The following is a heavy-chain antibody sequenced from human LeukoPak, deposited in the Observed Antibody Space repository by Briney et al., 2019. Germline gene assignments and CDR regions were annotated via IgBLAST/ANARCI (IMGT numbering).Heavy chain of an antibody. V-gene: IGHV4-34*01. CDR2: IDHTGKS. Sequence: SETLSLTCAVYVGTFSGHYWSWIRQAPGKGLEWIGEIDHTGKSNYKSALKSRVTMAVDTSKNQFSLKLSSVTAADTAVYYCARGRSIPSQQLGYYFDYWGQGTLVTVSS. CDR3: ARGRSIPSQQLGYYFDY. J-gene: IGHJ4*02. CDR1: VGTFSGHY. D-gene: IGHD6-13*01.